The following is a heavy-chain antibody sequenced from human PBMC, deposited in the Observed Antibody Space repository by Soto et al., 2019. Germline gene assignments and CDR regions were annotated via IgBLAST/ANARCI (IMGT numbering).Heavy chain of an antibody. J-gene: IGHJ4*02. Sequence: LRLSCTASGFTFSSYEMNWVRQAPGKGLEWVSYISSSGSTIYYADSVKGRFTISRDNAKNSLYLQMNSLRAEDTAVYYCARDNWNDRRFDYWGQGTLVTVYS. V-gene: IGHV3-48*03. D-gene: IGHD1-20*01. CDR2: ISSSGSTI. CDR3: ARDNWNDRRFDY. CDR1: GFTFSSYE.